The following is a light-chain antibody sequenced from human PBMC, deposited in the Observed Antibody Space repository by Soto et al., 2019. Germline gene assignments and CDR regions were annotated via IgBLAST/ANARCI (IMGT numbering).Light chain of an antibody. CDR2: GDN. V-gene: IGLV1-40*01. CDR1: SSNIGAGYD. CDR3: PSYDTSLSGLVV. Sequence: QSVLTQPPSVSGAPGQRVTISCTGSSSNIGAGYDVHWYRQLPGAAPKVLIYGDNNRPSGVPDRFSGSKSGTSASLANTGMQSEDEDDYYCPSYDTSLSGLVVFGGGTKLTVL. J-gene: IGLJ2*01.